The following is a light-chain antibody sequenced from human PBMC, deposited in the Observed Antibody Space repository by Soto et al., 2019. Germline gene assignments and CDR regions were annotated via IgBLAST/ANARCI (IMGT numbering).Light chain of an antibody. Sequence: IQMTQSPCPLSASVRDRVTITCRARQTISSWLAWYQQKPGKAPKLLIYKASTLKSGVPSRFSGSGSGTEFTLTISSLQPDDFTTDYCQHYNIYSEAFGQGAKV. J-gene: IGKJ1*01. CDR1: QTISSW. V-gene: IGKV1-5*03. CDR2: KAS. CDR3: QHYNIYSEA.